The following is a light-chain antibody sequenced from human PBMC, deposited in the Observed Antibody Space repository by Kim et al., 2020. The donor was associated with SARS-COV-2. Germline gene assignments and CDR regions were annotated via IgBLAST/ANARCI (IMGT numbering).Light chain of an antibody. CDR2: GAS. CDR1: QSVSSN. V-gene: IGKV3-15*01. CDR3: QQYNNWPWT. Sequence: EKVMTQSPVTLSVSPGERATLSCRASQSVSSNLAWYQQKPGQAPRLLIYGASTRATGIPARFSGSGSGTEFTLTISSLQSEDFAVYYCQQYNNWPWTFGQGTKVDIK. J-gene: IGKJ1*01.